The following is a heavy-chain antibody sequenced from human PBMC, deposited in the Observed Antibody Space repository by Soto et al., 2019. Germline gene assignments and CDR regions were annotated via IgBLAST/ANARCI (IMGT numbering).Heavy chain of an antibody. J-gene: IGHJ4*02. D-gene: IGHD6-19*01. CDR3: VGGGGWLPDY. CDR1: GITFSPYW. V-gene: IGHV3-7*05. Sequence: EVQLVESGGGLVQPGGSLRLSCAVSGITFSPYWMNWVRQAPVKGLEWLAIIDQDGTGKIYVDSGKGRVTISRDNAKNSLYLQMNSLRVEYTAVYYCVGGGGWLPDYWGQGTLVTVSS. CDR2: IDQDGTGK.